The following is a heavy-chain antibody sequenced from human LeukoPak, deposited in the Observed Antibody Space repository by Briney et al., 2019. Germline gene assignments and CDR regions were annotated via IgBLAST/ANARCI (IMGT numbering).Heavy chain of an antibody. CDR3: ARDYSGGYSGY. V-gene: IGHV3-74*01. J-gene: IGHJ4*02. CDR1: GFTFSDHY. CDR2: INTDGSNT. Sequence: PGGSLRLSCAASGFTFSDHYMDWVRQAPGKGLMWVSRINTDGSNTNYADSVKGRFTISRDNAKNTLYLQMSSLRAEDTAMYYCARDYSGGYSGYWGQETLVTVSS. D-gene: IGHD2-21*02.